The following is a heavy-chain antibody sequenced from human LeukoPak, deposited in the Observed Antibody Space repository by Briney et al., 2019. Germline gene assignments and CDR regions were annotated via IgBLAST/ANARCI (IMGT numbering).Heavy chain of an antibody. D-gene: IGHD6-13*01. CDR2: ISSSSSYI. CDR1: GFTFSSYS. CDR3: ASSEQQLVPYYFDY. J-gene: IGHJ4*02. Sequence: GGSLRLSCAASGFTFSSYSMNWVRQAPGKGLEWVSSISSSSSYIYYADSVKGRFTISRDNAKNSLYLQMNSLRAEDTAVYYCASSEQQLVPYYFDYWGQGTLVTVSS. V-gene: IGHV3-21*01.